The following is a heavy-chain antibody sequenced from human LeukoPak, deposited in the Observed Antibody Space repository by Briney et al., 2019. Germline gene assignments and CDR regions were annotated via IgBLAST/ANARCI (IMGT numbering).Heavy chain of an antibody. CDR3: ARGPNSNWSGLDF. CDR1: GFSFSGHW. CDR2: ISPTGSTT. Sequence: GSLRLSCTASGFSFSGHWMHWARQLPGKGLVWVSRISPTGSTTSYADSVKGRFTVSRDNAKNTLYLQVNNLRAEDTAVYYCARGPNSNWSGLDFWGQGTLLTVSS. J-gene: IGHJ4*02. D-gene: IGHD6-6*01. V-gene: IGHV3-74*01.